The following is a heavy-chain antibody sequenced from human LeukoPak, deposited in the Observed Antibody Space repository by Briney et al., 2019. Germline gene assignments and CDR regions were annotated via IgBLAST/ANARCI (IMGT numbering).Heavy chain of an antibody. CDR2: IYYGGST. CDR3: AGGVGATTPCYDY. D-gene: IGHD1-26*01. J-gene: IGHJ4*02. V-gene: IGHV4-59*12. CDR1: GVSISSNY. Sequence: AESLSLSCAASGVSISSNYRSWVRQPPGKGLEWVGDIYYGGSTNYDPSLKGRVTISRDTSKNTLSLKMNSLSAADTAVYYCAGGVGATTPCYDYWGQGTLVTVSS.